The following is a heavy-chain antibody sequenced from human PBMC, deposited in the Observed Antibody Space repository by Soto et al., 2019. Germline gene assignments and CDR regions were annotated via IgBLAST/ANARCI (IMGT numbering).Heavy chain of an antibody. D-gene: IGHD2-15*01. J-gene: IGHJ4*02. Sequence: QVHLVQSGAEVKKAGSSVKVSCKAPGGTFKNNGISWVRQAPGQGLEWMGGIIPVFGTTNYAQKFQGRLTITADDFTSTVYMELSRLRYEDTAVYYCARENGVAVVTILHYFDYWGPGTLVTVSS. V-gene: IGHV1-69*01. CDR3: ARENGVAVVTILHYFDY. CDR1: GGTFKNNG. CDR2: IIPVFGTT.